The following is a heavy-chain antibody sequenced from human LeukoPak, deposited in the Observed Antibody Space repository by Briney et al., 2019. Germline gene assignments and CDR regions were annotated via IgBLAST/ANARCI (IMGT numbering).Heavy chain of an antibody. CDR3: ASIWYWNWVTGTTNYYYMDV. CDR2: IYYSGST. J-gene: IGHJ6*03. CDR1: GGSISSHY. V-gene: IGHV4-59*11. D-gene: IGHD1-7*01. Sequence: SETLSLTCTVSGGSISSHYWSWIRQPPGKGLEWIGYIYYSGSTNYNPSLKSRVTISVDTSKNQFSLKLSSVTAADTAVYYCASIWYWNWVTGTTNYYYMDVWGKGTTVTVSS.